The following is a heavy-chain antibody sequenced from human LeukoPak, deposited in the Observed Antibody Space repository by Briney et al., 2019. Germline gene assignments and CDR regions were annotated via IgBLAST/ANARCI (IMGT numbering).Heavy chain of an antibody. CDR3: ARVLRSSTLPPVSSEFDP. Sequence: ASVKVSCKASGYTFTNYGISWVRQAPGQGLEWMGWISAYNGNTNYAQKFQARVTMTTDTSTSTAYMELRSLRSDDTAVYYFARVLRSSTLPPVSSEFDPWGQGTLVTVSS. V-gene: IGHV1-18*01. J-gene: IGHJ5*02. CDR2: ISAYNGNT. CDR1: GYTFTNYG. D-gene: IGHD5-12*01.